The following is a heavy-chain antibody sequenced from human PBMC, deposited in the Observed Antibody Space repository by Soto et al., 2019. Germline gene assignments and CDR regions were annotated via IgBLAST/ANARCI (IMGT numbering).Heavy chain of an antibody. CDR2: ISSSSSYT. J-gene: IGHJ5*02. V-gene: IGHV3-11*06. CDR1: GFTFSDYY. Sequence: PXGSLKLSCAASGFTFSDYYMSWIRQAPGKGLEWVSYISSSSSYTNYADSVKGRFTISRDNAKNSLYLQMNSLRAEDTAVYYCARAPTRSDYVVVPAAISLFDPWGQGTLVTVSS. CDR3: ARAPTRSDYVVVPAAISLFDP. D-gene: IGHD2-2*01.